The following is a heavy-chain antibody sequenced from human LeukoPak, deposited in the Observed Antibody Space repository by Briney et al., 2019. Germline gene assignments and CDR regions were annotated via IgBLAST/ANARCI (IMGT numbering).Heavy chain of an antibody. V-gene: IGHV4-34*01. Sequence: PSETLSLTCAVYGGSFSGYYWSWIRQPPGKGLEWIGEINHSGSTNYNPSLKSRVTISVDTSKNQFSLKLSSVTAADTAVYYCARGRRTRPGRGRLSGSYPFDYWGQGTLVTVSS. D-gene: IGHD1-26*01. CDR2: INHSGST. J-gene: IGHJ4*02. CDR1: GGSFSGYY. CDR3: ARGRRTRPGRGRLSGSYPFDY.